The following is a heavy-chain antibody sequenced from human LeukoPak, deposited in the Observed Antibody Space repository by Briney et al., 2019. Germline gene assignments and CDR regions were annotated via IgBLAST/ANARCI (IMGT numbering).Heavy chain of an antibody. CDR1: GGSINSYY. J-gene: IGHJ5*02. V-gene: IGHV4-4*07. Sequence: SETLSLTCTVSGGSINSYYWTWIRQPAGKGLEWIGRIYTGGSTNYNPSLESRVTMSVDTSKNQFSLKLSSVTAADTAVYYCARLYGSGSYNWFDPWGQGTLVTVSS. CDR3: ARLYGSGSYNWFDP. CDR2: IYTGGST. D-gene: IGHD3-10*01.